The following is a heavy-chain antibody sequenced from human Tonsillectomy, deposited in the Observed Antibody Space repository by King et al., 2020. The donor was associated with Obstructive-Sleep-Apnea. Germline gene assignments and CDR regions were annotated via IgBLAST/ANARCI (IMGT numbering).Heavy chain of an antibody. Sequence: QVQLVESGGGVVQPGRSLRLSCAASGFTFSSYAMHWVRQAPGKGLEWVAVISYDGSNKYYADSVKGRFTISRDNSKNTLYLQMNSLRAEDTAVYYCARDEVDIVATTLNYYYYYGMDVWGQGTTVTVSS. V-gene: IGHV3-30*04. CDR2: ISYDGSNK. D-gene: IGHD5-12*01. J-gene: IGHJ6*02. CDR1: GFTFSSYA. CDR3: ARDEVDIVATTLNYYYYYGMDV.